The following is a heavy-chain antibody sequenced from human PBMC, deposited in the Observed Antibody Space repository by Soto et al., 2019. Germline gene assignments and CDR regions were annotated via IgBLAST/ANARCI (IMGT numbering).Heavy chain of an antibody. Sequence: RGESLKISCKGSGYSFTSYWIGWVRQMPVKGLEWMGRIDPSDSYTNYSPSFQGHVTISADKSISTAYLQLSSLKASDTAMYYCARLRCSSTSCYQDFDPWGQGTLVPVCS. D-gene: IGHD2-2*01. J-gene: IGHJ5*02. V-gene: IGHV5-10-1*01. CDR3: ARLRCSSTSCYQDFDP. CDR2: IDPSDSYT. CDR1: GYSFTSYW.